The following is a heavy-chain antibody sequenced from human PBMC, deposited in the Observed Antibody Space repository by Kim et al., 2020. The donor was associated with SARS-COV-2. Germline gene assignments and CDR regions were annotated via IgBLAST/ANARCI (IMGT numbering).Heavy chain of an antibody. CDR3: AHRVLWNYGGGFDD. CDR1: GFSLSTSGVA. V-gene: IGHV2-5*02. J-gene: IGHJ4*02. Sequence: SGPTLVNPTQTLTLTCTFSGFSLSTSGVAVGWIRKPPGKALEWLALIYWDDDKRYSPSLKRKHTITKDTSKNQVILTMTNVDPVDTATYYCAHRVLWNYGGGFDDWGQGTLVTVSS. D-gene: IGHD1-7*01. CDR2: IYWDDDK.